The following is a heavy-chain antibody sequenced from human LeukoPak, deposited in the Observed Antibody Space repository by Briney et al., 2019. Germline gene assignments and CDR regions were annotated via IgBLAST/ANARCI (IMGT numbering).Heavy chain of an antibody. CDR1: GGSISSSSYY. D-gene: IGHD4-23*01. CDR3: ARLFGNSDFDY. CDR2: IYYSGST. V-gene: IGHV4-39*01. Sequence: PSETLCLTCTVSGGSISSSSYYWGWIRQPPGKGLEWIGSIYYSGSTYYNPSLKSRVTISVDTSKNQFSLKLSSVTAADTAVYYCARLFGNSDFDYWGQGTLVTVSS. J-gene: IGHJ4*02.